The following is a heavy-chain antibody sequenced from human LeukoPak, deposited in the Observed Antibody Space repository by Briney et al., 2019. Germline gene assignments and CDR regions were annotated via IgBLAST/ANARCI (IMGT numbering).Heavy chain of an antibody. CDR2: IYYSGST. CDR1: GGSISSYY. CDR3: VRSGSDDAFDI. J-gene: IGHJ3*02. D-gene: IGHD3-10*01. V-gene: IGHV4-59*08. Sequence: SETLSLTCTVSGGSISSYYWSWIRQPPGKGLEWIGYIYYSGSTNYNPSLKSRVTISVDTSKNQFSLKLSSVTAADTAVYYCVRSGSDDAFDIWGQGTMVTVSS.